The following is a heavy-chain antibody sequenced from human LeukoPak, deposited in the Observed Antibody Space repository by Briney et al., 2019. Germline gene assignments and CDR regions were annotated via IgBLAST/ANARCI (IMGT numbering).Heavy chain of an antibody. J-gene: IGHJ4*02. CDR3: ARKSSAVAGPFDY. D-gene: IGHD6-19*01. CDR2: ISSTSSYI. CDR1: GFTFSSYA. Sequence: GGSLRLSCAASGFTFSSYAMNWVRQAPGKGLEWVSSISSTSSYIYYADSVKGRFTISRDNAKNSLYLQMNSLRAEDTTVYYCARKSSAVAGPFDYWGQGTLVTVSS. V-gene: IGHV3-21*01.